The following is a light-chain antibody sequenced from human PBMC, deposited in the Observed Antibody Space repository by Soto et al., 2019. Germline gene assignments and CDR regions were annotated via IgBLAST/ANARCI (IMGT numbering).Light chain of an antibody. CDR3: QQFNSYLYT. CDR1: QGISSA. J-gene: IGKJ2*01. Sequence: AIQLTQSPSSLSASVGDRVTITCRASQGISSALAWYQQKPGKAPKLLIYDASSLESGVPSRLSGSGSATDFTLTISSPQPEDFATHYCQQFNSYLYTFGQGTSWRSN. V-gene: IGKV1-13*02. CDR2: DAS.